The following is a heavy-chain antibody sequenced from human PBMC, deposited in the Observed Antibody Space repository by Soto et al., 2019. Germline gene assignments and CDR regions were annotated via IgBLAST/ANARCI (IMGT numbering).Heavy chain of an antibody. Sequence: SETLSLTCAVYGGSFSGYYCSWIRQPPGKGLEWIGEINHSGSTNYNPSLKSRVTISVDTSKNQFSLKLSSVTAADTAVYYCARAEKHPFPNTITIFGVVTSGPFDYWGQGTLVTVSS. D-gene: IGHD3-3*01. CDR3: ARAEKHPFPNTITIFGVVTSGPFDY. CDR2: INHSGST. V-gene: IGHV4-34*01. CDR1: GGSFSGYY. J-gene: IGHJ4*02.